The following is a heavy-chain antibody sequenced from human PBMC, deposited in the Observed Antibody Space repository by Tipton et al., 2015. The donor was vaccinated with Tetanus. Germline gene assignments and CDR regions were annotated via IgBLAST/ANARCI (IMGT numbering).Heavy chain of an antibody. D-gene: IGHD6-13*01. CDR1: GGSISSSSYY. CDR2: IYYSGST. J-gene: IGHJ4*02. CDR3: ARGGITAAGILDY. Sequence: GLVKPSETLSLTCTVSGGSISSSSYYWGWIRQPPGKGLEWIGYIYYSGSTNYNPSLKSRVTISVDTSKNQFSLNLSSVTAADTAVYYCARGGITAAGILDYWGQGTLVTVSS. V-gene: IGHV4-61*05.